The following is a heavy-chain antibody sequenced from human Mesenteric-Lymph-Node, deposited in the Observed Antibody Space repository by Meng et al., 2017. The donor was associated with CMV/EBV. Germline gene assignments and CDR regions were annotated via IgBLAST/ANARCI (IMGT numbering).Heavy chain of an antibody. J-gene: IGHJ3*02. CDR1: GFTFSSYW. D-gene: IGHD6-6*01. Sequence: GGSLRLSCAASGFTFSSYWMSWVRQAPGKGLEWVSGINWNGGSTGYADSVKGRFTISRDNAKNSLYLQMNSLRAEDTALYHCARGFRGWYSSSGDAFDIWGQGTMVTVSS. CDR3: ARGFRGWYSSSGDAFDI. V-gene: IGHV3-20*01. CDR2: INWNGGST.